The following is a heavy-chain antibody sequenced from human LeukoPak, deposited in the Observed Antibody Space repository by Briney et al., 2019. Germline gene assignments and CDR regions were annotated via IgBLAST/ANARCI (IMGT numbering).Heavy chain of an antibody. J-gene: IGHJ4*02. Sequence: SETLSLTCTVSGGSLSSGGYYWSWVRQPAGKGLEWIGRIYTSGSTNYNPSLKSRVTISVDTSKNQFSLKLSSVTAADTAVYYCARSLNSGWYYFDYWGQGTLVTVSS. CDR3: ARSLNSGWYYFDY. D-gene: IGHD6-19*01. CDR2: IYTSGST. CDR1: GGSLSSGGYY. V-gene: IGHV4-61*02.